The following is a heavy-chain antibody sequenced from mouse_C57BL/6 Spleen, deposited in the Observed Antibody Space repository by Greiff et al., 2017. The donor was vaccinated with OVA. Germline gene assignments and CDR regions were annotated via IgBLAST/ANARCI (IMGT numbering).Heavy chain of an antibody. CDR1: GFTFSDYY. J-gene: IGHJ2*01. CDR2: INYDGSST. CDR3: ARGGDYYGSYYFDY. Sequence: DVKLVESEGGLVQPGSSMKLSCTASGFTFSDYYMAWVRQVPEKGLEWVANINYDGSSTYYLDSLKSRFIISRDNAKNILYLQMSSLKSEDTATYYCARGGDYYGSYYFDYWGQGTTLTVSS. V-gene: IGHV5-16*01. D-gene: IGHD1-1*01.